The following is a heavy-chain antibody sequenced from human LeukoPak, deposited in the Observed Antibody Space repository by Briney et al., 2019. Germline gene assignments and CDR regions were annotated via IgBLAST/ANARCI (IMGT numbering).Heavy chain of an antibody. CDR1: GGSFSGYY. CDR3: ARHRGIAAAPGWFDP. D-gene: IGHD6-13*01. J-gene: IGHJ5*02. V-gene: IGHV4-34*01. Sequence: KPSETLSLTCAVYGGSFSGYYWSWIRQPPGKGLEWIGEINHSGSTNYNPSLKSRVTISVDTSKNQFSLKLSSVTAADTAVYYCARHRGIAAAPGWFDPWGQGTLVTVSS. CDR2: INHSGST.